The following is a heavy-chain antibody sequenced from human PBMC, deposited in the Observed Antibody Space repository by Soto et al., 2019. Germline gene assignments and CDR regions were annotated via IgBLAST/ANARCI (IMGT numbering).Heavy chain of an antibody. J-gene: IGHJ4*02. CDR3: ARVIEQLVLWDYFDY. V-gene: IGHV3-30-3*01. Sequence: GGSLRLSCAASGFTFSSYAMHWVRQAPGKGLEWVAVISYDGSNKYYADSVKGRFTISRDNSKNTLYLQMNSLRAEDTAVYYCARVIEQLVLWDYFDYWGQGTLVTVSS. CDR2: ISYDGSNK. D-gene: IGHD6-6*01. CDR1: GFTFSSYA.